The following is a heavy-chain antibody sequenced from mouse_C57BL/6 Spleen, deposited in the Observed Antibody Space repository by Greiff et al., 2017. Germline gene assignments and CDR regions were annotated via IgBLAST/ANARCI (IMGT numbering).Heavy chain of an antibody. V-gene: IGHV1-47*01. Sequence: VQLKESGAELVKPGASVKMSCKASGSTFTTYPIEWLKQNHGKSLEWIGNFHPYNDDNEYNEKFKGKATLTVEKTSSTVYLELSRLTSDVSAVYNCARGPYYAMEYWGQGTSVTVSS. CDR1: GSTFTTYP. CDR2: FHPYNDDN. CDR3: ARGPYYAMEY. J-gene: IGHJ4*01.